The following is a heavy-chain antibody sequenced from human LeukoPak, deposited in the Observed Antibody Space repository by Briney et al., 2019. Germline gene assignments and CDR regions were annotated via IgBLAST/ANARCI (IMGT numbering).Heavy chain of an antibody. D-gene: IGHD5/OR15-5a*01. CDR3: ARVGSTTSPPDY. CDR2: ISYDGSIK. CDR1: GFTFSSYA. V-gene: IGHV3-30*04. Sequence: GGSLRLSCATSGFTFSSYAMSWVRQAPGKGLEWVAFISYDGSIKYYADSVKGRFTISRDNSKNTLYLQMNSLRAEDTAVYYCARVGSTTSPPDYWGQGTLVTISS. J-gene: IGHJ4*02.